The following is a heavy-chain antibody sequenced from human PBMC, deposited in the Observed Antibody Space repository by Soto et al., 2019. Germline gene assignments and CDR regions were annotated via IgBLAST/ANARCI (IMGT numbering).Heavy chain of an antibody. D-gene: IGHD3-3*01. CDR2: ISGSGGST. J-gene: IGHJ1*01. CDR3: AKSAQFLEWLLAAEYFQH. Sequence: GGSLRLSCAASGFTFSSYAMSWVRQAPGKGLEWVSAISGSGGSTYYADSVKGRFTISRDNSKNTLYLQMNSLRAEDTAVYYCAKSAQFLEWLLAAEYFQHWGQGTLVTSPQ. V-gene: IGHV3-23*01. CDR1: GFTFSSYA.